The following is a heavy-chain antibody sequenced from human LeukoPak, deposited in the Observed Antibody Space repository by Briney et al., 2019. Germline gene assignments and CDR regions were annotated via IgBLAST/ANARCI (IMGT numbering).Heavy chain of an antibody. V-gene: IGHV4-59*12. CDR3: AKEGATPGPDFDY. CDR1: GGSISSYY. J-gene: IGHJ4*02. CDR2: IYYSGST. Sequence: SETLSLTCTVSGGSISSYYWSWIRQPPGKGLEWIGYIYYSGSTNYNPSLKSRVTMSVDTSKNQFSLKLNSVTAADTAVYYCAKEGATPGPDFDYWGQGTLVIVSS. D-gene: IGHD1-26*01.